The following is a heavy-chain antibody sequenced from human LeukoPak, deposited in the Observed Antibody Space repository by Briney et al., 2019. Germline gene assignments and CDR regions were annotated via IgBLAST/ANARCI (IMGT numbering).Heavy chain of an antibody. Sequence: SETLSLTCTVSGGSISSSSHYWGWIRQPPGKGLEWIGSIYYSGSTYYNPSLKSRVTISVDTSKNQFSLKLSSVTAADTAVYYCAIRFLEWFPFDYWGQGTLVTVSS. CDR2: IYYSGST. V-gene: IGHV4-39*01. D-gene: IGHD3-3*01. CDR3: AIRFLEWFPFDY. CDR1: GGSISSSSHY. J-gene: IGHJ4*02.